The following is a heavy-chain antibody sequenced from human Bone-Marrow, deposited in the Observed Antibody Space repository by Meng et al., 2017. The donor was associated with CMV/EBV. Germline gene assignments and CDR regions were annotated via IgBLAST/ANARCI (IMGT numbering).Heavy chain of an antibody. V-gene: IGHV1-2*02. Sequence: ASVKVSCKASGYTFTAYYMHWVRQAPGQGLEWMGWINPKNGVTNYAQKFQDRVTMTRDTSTSTAYMELRSLRSDDTAVYYCARVSIVVVPAAIGAHAFDIWGQGTMVTVSS. J-gene: IGHJ3*02. CDR2: INPKNGVT. CDR1: GYTFTAYY. CDR3: ARVSIVVVPAAIGAHAFDI. D-gene: IGHD2-2*01.